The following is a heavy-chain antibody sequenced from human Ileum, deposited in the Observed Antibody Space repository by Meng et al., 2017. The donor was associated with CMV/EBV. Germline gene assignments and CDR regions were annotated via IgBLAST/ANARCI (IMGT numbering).Heavy chain of an antibody. J-gene: IGHJ4*02. D-gene: IGHD5-18*01. CDR2: MNPNSGNT. CDR3: ARGNSYGYLSLDY. CDR1: GYTFSSYD. Sequence: SGYTFSSYDINWVRQATGQGLEWMGWMNPNSGNTGYAQKFQGRVTMTRNTPISTAYMELSSLRSEDTAVYYCARGNSYGYLSLDYWGQGTLVTVSS. V-gene: IGHV1-8*01.